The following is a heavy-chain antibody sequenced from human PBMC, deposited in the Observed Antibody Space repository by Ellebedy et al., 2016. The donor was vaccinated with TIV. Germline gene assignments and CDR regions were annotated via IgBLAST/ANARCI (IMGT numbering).Heavy chain of an antibody. CDR3: AIDQETGITVVVVDRFDS. V-gene: IGHV3-48*02. Sequence: GESLKISCAASGFTFSTYSMSWVCPAPGKGLEWVSYISGSSRALRYADAVKGRFTISRDNAKNLLYLQMNSLRDEDTAVYYCAIDQETGITVVVVDRFDSWGQGTQVTVSS. CDR2: ISGSSRAL. CDR1: GFTFSTYS. D-gene: IGHD3-22*01. J-gene: IGHJ4*02.